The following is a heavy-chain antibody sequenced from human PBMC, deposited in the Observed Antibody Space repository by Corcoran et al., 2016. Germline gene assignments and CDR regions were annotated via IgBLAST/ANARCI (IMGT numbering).Heavy chain of an antibody. CDR1: GGSVSSSDYF. Sequence: QLHLQESGPGLVKPSETLSLTCIVSGGSVSSSDYFWGWIRQPPGKGLEWIGTTYHGGSTYYNPSLKSRVTISVDTSKNQFSLKLSSVTAADTAVYYWARYNWNEVELDSWGQGTLVTISS. D-gene: IGHD1-1*01. V-gene: IGHV4-39*01. J-gene: IGHJ4*02. CDR3: ARYNWNEVELDS. CDR2: TYHGGST.